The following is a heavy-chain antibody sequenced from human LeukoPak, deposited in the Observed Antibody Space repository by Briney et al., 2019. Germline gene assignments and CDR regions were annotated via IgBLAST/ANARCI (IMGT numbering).Heavy chain of an antibody. V-gene: IGHV1-8*01. D-gene: IGHD3-9*01. CDR3: ARGRSDILTGYYNRFDP. J-gene: IGHJ5*02. Sequence: ASVKVSCKASGYTFTSYDINWVRQATGQGLEWVGWMNPNSGNTGYAQKFQGRVTMTRNTSISTAYMELSSLRSEDTAVYYCARGRSDILTGYYNRFDPWGQGTLVTVSS. CDR2: MNPNSGNT. CDR1: GYTFTSYD.